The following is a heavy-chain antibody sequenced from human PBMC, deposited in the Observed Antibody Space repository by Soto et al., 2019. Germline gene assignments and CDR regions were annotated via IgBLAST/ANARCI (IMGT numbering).Heavy chain of an antibody. J-gene: IGHJ6*04. Sequence: GGSLRLSCEASGFSFSSFAMYWVRQAPGKGLEWVSAIGDSGASTYYADSVKGRFTISRDNSRNTLYLQLNSLRAEDTAVYYSATGVEIDVWGNATTVTVPS. CDR1: GFSFSSFA. CDR3: ATGVEIDV. CDR2: IGDSGAST. V-gene: IGHV3-23*01. D-gene: IGHD2-21*01.